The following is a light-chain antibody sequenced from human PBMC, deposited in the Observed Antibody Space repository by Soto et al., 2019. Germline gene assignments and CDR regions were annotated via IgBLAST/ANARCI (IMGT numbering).Light chain of an antibody. CDR2: EVS. J-gene: IGLJ3*02. Sequence: QSALTQPASVSGSPGQSITISCTGTSSDVGGYDYVSWYQQHPGKAPKVIIYEVSNRPSGVSNRFSGSKSDNTASLSISGLQAEDEADYYCSSFTSSSTWVFGGGNKVTVL. CDR3: SSFTSSSTWV. CDR1: SSDVGGYDY. V-gene: IGLV2-14*01.